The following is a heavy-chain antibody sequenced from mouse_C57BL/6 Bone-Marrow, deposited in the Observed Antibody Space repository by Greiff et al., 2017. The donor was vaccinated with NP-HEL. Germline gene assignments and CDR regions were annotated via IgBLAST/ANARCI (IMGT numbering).Heavy chain of an antibody. CDR2: ISDGGSYT. J-gene: IGHJ2*01. Sequence: EVQVVESGGGLVKPGGSLKLSCAASGFTFSSYAMSWVRQTPEKRLEWVATISDGGSYTYYPDNVKGRFTISRDNAKNNLYLHMSHLKSEDTAMYYCARWGLPHYFDYWGQGTTLTVSS. V-gene: IGHV5-4*01. D-gene: IGHD2-2*01. CDR1: GFTFSSYA. CDR3: ARWGLPHYFDY.